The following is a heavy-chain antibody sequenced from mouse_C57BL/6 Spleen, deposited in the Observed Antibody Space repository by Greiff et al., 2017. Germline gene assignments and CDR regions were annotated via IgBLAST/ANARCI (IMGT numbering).Heavy chain of an antibody. CDR3: ARSSSINYGSSSWFAY. Sequence: EVQLVESGGGLVQPGGSLSLSCAASGFTFTDYYMSWVRQPPGKALEWLGFIRNKANGYTTEYSASVKGRFTISRDNSQSILYLQMNALRAEDSATYYCARSSSINYGSSSWFAYWGQGTLVTVSA. J-gene: IGHJ3*01. CDR2: IRNKANGYTT. D-gene: IGHD1-1*01. CDR1: GFTFTDYY. V-gene: IGHV7-3*01.